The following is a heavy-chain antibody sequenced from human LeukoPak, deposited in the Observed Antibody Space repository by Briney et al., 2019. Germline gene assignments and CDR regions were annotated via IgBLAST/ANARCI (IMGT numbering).Heavy chain of an antibody. CDR1: GGSISRGGYY. CDR2: IYYSGST. CDR3: AREPGSGYDSAIDY. D-gene: IGHD5-12*01. V-gene: IGHV4-31*03. Sequence: SQTLSLTCTVSGGSISRGGYYWSWIRQHPGKGLEWIGYIYYSGSTYYNPSLKSRVTISVDTSKNQFSLKLSSVTAADTAVYYCAREPGSGYDSAIDYWGQGTLVTVSS. J-gene: IGHJ4*02.